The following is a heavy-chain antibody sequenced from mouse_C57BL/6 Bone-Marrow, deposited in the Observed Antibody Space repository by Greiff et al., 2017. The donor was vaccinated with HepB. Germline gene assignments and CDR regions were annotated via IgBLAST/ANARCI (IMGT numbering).Heavy chain of an antibody. CDR3: AREGLGRIGYFDV. Sequence: EVKLMESGGGLVKPGGSLKLSCAASGFTFSDYGMHWVRQAPEKGLEWVAYISSGSSTIYYADTVKGRFTISRDNAKNTLFLQRTSLRSEDTAMYYCAREGLGRIGYFDVWGTGTTVTVSS. V-gene: IGHV5-17*01. CDR2: ISSGSSTI. D-gene: IGHD4-1*01. CDR1: GFTFSDYG. J-gene: IGHJ1*03.